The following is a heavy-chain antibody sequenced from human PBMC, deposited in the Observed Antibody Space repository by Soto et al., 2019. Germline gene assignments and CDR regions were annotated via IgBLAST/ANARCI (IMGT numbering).Heavy chain of an antibody. V-gene: IGHV1-69*13. J-gene: IGHJ3*02. Sequence: GASVKVSCKASGGTFSSYAISWVRQAPGQGLEWMGGIIPIFGTANYAQKFQGRVTITADESTSTAYMELSSLRSEDTAVYYCARDSQYYDISTGQNADVFDIWGQGTLVTVSS. D-gene: IGHD3-9*01. CDR2: IIPIFGTA. CDR3: ARDSQYYDISTGQNADVFDI. CDR1: GGTFSSYA.